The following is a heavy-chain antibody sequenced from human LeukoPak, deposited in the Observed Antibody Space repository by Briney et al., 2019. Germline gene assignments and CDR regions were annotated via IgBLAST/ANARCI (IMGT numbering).Heavy chain of an antibody. CDR2: INPNSGGT. CDR3: ARRERDYYDSSGYLD. CDR1: GYTFTGYY. J-gene: IGHJ4*02. D-gene: IGHD3-22*01. Sequence: GASVKVSCKASGYTFTGYYMHWVRQAPGQGLEWMGWINPNSGGTNYAQKFQGRVTMTRDTSISTAYMELSRLRSDDTAVYYCARRERDYYDSSGYLDWGQGTLVTVSS. V-gene: IGHV1-2*02.